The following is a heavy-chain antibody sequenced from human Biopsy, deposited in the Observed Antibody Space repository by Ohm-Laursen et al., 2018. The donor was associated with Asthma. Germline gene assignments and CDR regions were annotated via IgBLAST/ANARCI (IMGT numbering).Heavy chain of an antibody. D-gene: IGHD3-3*01. Sequence: ASVKVSCKASGYTFINYAIHWVRQAPGQRLEWMGWINAGNGNTKYSQKFQGRVTITRDTSGSTAYMDLSSLRSKDTAVYYCAGTYYDFLIGQVNDAFAIWGQGTVVTVSS. CDR3: AGTYYDFLIGQVNDAFAI. CDR1: GYTFINYA. J-gene: IGHJ3*02. V-gene: IGHV1-3*01. CDR2: INAGNGNT.